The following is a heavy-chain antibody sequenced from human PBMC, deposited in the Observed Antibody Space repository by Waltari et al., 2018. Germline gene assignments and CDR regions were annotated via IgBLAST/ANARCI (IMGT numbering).Heavy chain of an antibody. J-gene: IGHJ4*02. V-gene: IGHV5-51*01. CDR3: ARQGYGSSWKHPHY. CDR1: GYSFSSYW. Sequence: EVQLVQSGAEVQKPGESLKISCKGAGYSFSSYWIGWLGQMPGKGLEWMGIIYSGNSDARYDPSFQGQVTISVDKSISTAYLQWNSLKASDTAMYYCARQGYGSSWKHPHYWGQGTLVTVSS. D-gene: IGHD6-13*01. CDR2: IYSGNSDA.